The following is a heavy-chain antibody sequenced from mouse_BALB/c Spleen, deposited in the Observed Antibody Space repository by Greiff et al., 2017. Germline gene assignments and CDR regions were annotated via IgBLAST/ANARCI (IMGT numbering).Heavy chain of an antibody. V-gene: IGHV1-67*01. Sequence: VQLQQSGPELVRPGESVKISCKGSGYTFTDYAMNWVKQSHAKSLEWIGVISIYYDNTNYNQKFKGKATMTVDKSSSTAYMELARLTSEDSAIYYCARRGNYDYAMDYWGQGTSVTVSS. D-gene: IGHD2-4*01. CDR1: GYTFTDYA. CDR2: ISIYYDNT. J-gene: IGHJ4*01. CDR3: ARRGNYDYAMDY.